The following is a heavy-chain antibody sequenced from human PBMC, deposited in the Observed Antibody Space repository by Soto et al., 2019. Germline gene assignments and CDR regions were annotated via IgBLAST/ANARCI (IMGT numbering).Heavy chain of an antibody. CDR3: ARDLGPKGYGDFPHFYY. V-gene: IGHV1-18*01. Sequence: ASVKVSCNASGYTFTSYGISWVRQAPGQGPEWMGWISAYNGNTNYAQKLQGRVTMTTDTSTSTAYMELRSLRSDDTAVYYCARDLGPKGYGDFPHFYYWGQGTLVTVSS. D-gene: IGHD4-17*01. CDR1: GYTFTSYG. CDR2: ISAYNGNT. J-gene: IGHJ4*02.